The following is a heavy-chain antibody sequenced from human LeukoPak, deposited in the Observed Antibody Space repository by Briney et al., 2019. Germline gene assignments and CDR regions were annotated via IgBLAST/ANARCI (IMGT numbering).Heavy chain of an antibody. V-gene: IGHV3-48*03. D-gene: IGHD2-2*01. CDR1: GFTFSSYK. J-gene: IGHJ4*02. CDR2: ISTSGGTI. CDR3: ARDSPADY. Sequence: PGGSLRFSCAASGFTFSSYKMNWVRQAPGKGLEWVSYISTSGGTIYYADSVKGRFTISRDNAKNSLYLQMNSLRAEDTAVYYCARDSPADYWGQGTLVTVSS.